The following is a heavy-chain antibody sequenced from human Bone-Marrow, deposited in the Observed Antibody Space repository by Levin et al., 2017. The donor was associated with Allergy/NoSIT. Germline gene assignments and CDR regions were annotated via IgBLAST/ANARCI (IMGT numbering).Heavy chain of an antibody. CDR3: ARGNHGDY. CDR1: GHTFSNYD. Sequence: ASVKVSCKASGHTFSNYDINWVRQATGQGLEWMGWMNPNSGDTSYAQKFQGRVTMTRNTSMSTAYMELSSLTSDDTAVYYCARGNHGDYWGQGTLVTVSS. V-gene: IGHV1-8*01. CDR2: MNPNSGDT. J-gene: IGHJ4*02.